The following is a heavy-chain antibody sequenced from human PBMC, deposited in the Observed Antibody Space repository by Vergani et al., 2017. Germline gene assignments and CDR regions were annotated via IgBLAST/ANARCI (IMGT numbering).Heavy chain of an antibody. D-gene: IGHD4-23*01. Sequence: EVQLVESGGGLVQPGGSLRLSCAASGFTFSSYEMNWVRQAPGKGLEWVSYISSSGSTIYYADSVKGRFTISRDNAKNSLYLQMNSLRAVDTAVYYCARDPSGGIDYWGQGTLVTVSS. CDR2: ISSSGSTI. J-gene: IGHJ4*02. CDR1: GFTFSSYE. CDR3: ARDPSGGIDY. V-gene: IGHV3-48*03.